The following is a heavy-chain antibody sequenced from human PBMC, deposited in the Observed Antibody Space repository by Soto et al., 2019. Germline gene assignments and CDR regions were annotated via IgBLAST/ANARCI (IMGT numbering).Heavy chain of an antibody. Sequence: QVQLVESGGGVVQPGRSLRLSCAASGFTFSSYGMHWVRQAPGKGLEWVAVISYDGSNKYYADSVKGRFTISRDNSKNTLYLQMNSLRAEDTAVYYCEKDSSSSEIDYWGQGTLVTVSS. CDR1: GFTFSSYG. CDR2: ISYDGSNK. V-gene: IGHV3-30*18. J-gene: IGHJ4*02. D-gene: IGHD6-6*01. CDR3: EKDSSSSEIDY.